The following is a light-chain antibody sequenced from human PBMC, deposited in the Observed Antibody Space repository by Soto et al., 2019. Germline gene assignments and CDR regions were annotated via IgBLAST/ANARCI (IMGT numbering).Light chain of an antibody. CDR1: QSISSW. J-gene: IGKJ1*01. V-gene: IGKV1-5*01. CDR2: DAS. Sequence: DIKMTQSPSTLSASVGDRVTITCRASQSISSWLAWYQQKPGKATKLLIYDASSLESGVPSRFSGSGSGTAFTLTISSLQPDDFATYYCQQYNSYWPFGQGTKVAIK. CDR3: QQYNSYWP.